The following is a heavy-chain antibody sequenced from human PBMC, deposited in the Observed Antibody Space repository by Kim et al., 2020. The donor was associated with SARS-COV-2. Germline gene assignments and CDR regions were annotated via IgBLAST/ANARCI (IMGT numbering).Heavy chain of an antibody. CDR2: IYYSGST. V-gene: IGHV4-39*01. CDR3: ARHRHIVVVTAFDY. J-gene: IGHJ4*02. D-gene: IGHD2-21*02. CDR1: GGSISSSSYY. Sequence: SETLSLTCTVSGGSISSSSYYWGWIRQPPGKGLEWIGSIYYSGSTYYNPSLKSRVTISVDTSKNQFSLKLSSVTAADTAVYYCARHRHIVVVTAFDYWGQGTLVTVSS.